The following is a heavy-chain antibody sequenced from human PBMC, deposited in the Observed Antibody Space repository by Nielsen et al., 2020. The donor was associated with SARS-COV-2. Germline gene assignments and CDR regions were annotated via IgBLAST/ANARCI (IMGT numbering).Heavy chain of an antibody. CDR1: GFTINKFG. J-gene: IGHJ4*02. CDR3: TKGAQLGDY. V-gene: IGHV3-30*18. Sequence: GESLKISCEASGFTINKFGMHWVRQAPGKGLEWMTFISYDGSVKYYANSVKGRFTISTDTSKNTLYLQMNSLRPEDTAVYYCTKGAQLGDYWGQGTLVTVSS. D-gene: IGHD6-13*01. CDR2: ISYDGSVK.